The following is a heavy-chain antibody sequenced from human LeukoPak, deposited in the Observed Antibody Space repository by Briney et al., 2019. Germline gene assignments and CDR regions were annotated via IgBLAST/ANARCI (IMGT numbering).Heavy chain of an antibody. V-gene: IGHV3-23*01. J-gene: IGHJ4*02. CDR3: VKGGFTYYDD. CDR2: INTGDIT. D-gene: IGHD3-22*01. Sequence: GGSLRLSCAASGFTFDYSAMTWVRQAPEKGLEWVSTINTGDITFYANAVKGRFTISRDNSKNALFLQMNSLRAEDTAIYYCVKGGFTYYDDWGQGTLVTVSS. CDR1: GFTFDYSA.